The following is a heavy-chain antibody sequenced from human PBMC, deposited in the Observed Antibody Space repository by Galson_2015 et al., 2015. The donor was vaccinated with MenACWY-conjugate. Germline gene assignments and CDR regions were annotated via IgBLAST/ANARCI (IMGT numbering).Heavy chain of an antibody. CDR1: GFTFSTYA. Sequence: SLRLSCAASGFTFSTYAISWVRRAPGKGLEWVSTISGVIGTTYQADSVKGRFTISRDDSKNTLYLQVNNLRAEDTALYICAKADKQTCYGATCYYFDSWGQGTLVTVSS. D-gene: IGHD4/OR15-4a*01. CDR3: AKADKQTCYGATCYYFDS. CDR2: ISGVIGTT. V-gene: IGHV3-23*01. J-gene: IGHJ4*02.